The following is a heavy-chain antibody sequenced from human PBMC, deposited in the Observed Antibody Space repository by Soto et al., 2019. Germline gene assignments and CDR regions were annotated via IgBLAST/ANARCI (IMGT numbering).Heavy chain of an antibody. CDR2: ISGDGGST. CDR3: ENDAPQMGGGTDY. D-gene: IGHD3-16*01. CDR1: GFTFDDYA. Sequence: GGSLRLSCAASGFTFDDYAMHWVRQAPGKGLEWVSLISGDGGSTYYADSVKGRFTISRDNSKNSLYLQMNSLRTEDTALYYCENDAPQMGGGTDYWGQGTLVTVSS. V-gene: IGHV3-43*02. J-gene: IGHJ4*02.